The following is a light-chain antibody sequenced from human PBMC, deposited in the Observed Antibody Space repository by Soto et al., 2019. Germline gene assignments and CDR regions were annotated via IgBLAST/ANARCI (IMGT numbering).Light chain of an antibody. CDR2: GVS. J-gene: IGKJ1*01. CDR1: QSVSSTS. Sequence: EFVLTQSPGTLSLSPGERATLSCRASQSVSSTSLAWYQQKPGQAPRLLMYGVSSRATGIPDRFSGSGSGTDFTLTINRLEPEDFAVYFCQQYDSSVWTFGQGTKVEIK. CDR3: QQYDSSVWT. V-gene: IGKV3-20*01.